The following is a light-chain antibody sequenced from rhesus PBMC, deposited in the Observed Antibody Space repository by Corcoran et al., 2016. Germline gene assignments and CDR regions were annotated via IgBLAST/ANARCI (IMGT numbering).Light chain of an antibody. J-gene: IGKJ3*01. CDR1: HVITND. CDR2: EAS. CDR3: RRCYSTPLS. V-gene: IGKV1-25*01. Sequence: DIQMTQSPSSLSASVGHRVTITCRSCHVITNDLVWYQQKPGETPKLLIYEASILQSGIPSRFSGSGSGTDFPHTISSLQSQGFATRCGRRCYSTPLSIDPGAKLDVK.